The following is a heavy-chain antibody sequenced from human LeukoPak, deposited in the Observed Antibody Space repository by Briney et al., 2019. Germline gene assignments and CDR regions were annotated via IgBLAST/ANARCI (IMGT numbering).Heavy chain of an antibody. CDR3: ARLPRTAPLNRYFDY. Sequence: GGSLRLSCAASGFTFSSYSMNWVRQAPGKGLEWVSSTSSSSSYIYYADSVKGRFTISRDNAKNSLYLQMNSLRAEDTAVYYCARLPRTAPLNRYFDYWGQGTLVTVSS. J-gene: IGHJ4*02. D-gene: IGHD1-14*01. CDR1: GFTFSSYS. V-gene: IGHV3-21*01. CDR2: TSSSSSYI.